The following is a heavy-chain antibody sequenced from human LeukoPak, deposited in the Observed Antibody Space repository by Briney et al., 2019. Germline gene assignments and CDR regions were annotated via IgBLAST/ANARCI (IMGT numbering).Heavy chain of an antibody. D-gene: IGHD3-10*01. CDR2: IYSGGST. CDR1: GFTFRNYA. Sequence: GGSLRLSCAASGFTFRNYAMSWVRQVPGKGLEWVSVIYSGGSTYYADSVKGRFTISRDNSKNTLYLQMNSLRAEDTAVYYCARDFGRFGELLYLFDYWGQGTLVTVSS. V-gene: IGHV3-66*01. CDR3: ARDFGRFGELLYLFDY. J-gene: IGHJ4*02.